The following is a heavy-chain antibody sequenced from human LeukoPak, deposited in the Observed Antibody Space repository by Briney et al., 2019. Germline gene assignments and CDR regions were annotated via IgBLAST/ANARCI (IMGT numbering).Heavy chain of an antibody. Sequence: KASETLSLTCTASGVSISTYYWSWIRQPPGKGLEWIGYIYYSGSTNYNPSLKSRVTISVDTSKNQFSLKLNSATAADTAAYYCARSGDSGSDFNSWGQGTLVTVSS. CDR3: ARSGDSGSDFNS. CDR1: GVSISTYY. V-gene: IGHV4-59*01. CDR2: IYYSGST. J-gene: IGHJ5*02. D-gene: IGHD5-12*01.